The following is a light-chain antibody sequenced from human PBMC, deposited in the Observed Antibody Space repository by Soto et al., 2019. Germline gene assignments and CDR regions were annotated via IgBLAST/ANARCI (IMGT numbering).Light chain of an antibody. CDR3: QQYNNWPIT. J-gene: IGKJ5*01. V-gene: IGKV3-15*01. CDR2: GAS. CDR1: QSVSSN. Sequence: EIVMTHSPATLSVSPCERATLSSRASQSVSSNLAWYQHKPGQAPRLLISGASTRATGIPARFSGSGSGTEFTLTISSLQSEDFAVYYCQQYNNWPITFGQGTRLEIK.